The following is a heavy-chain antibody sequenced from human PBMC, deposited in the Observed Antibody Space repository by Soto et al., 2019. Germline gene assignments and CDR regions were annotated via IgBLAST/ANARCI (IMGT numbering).Heavy chain of an antibody. CDR1: GFTFSSYA. V-gene: IGHV3-23*01. D-gene: IGHD3-10*01. Sequence: AGGSLRLSCAASGFTFSSYAMSWVRQAPGKGLEWVSAISGSGGSTYYADSVKGRFTISRDNSKNTLYLQMNSLRAEDTAVYYCAKRGSHRSRSGGMDVWGQGTTVTVSS. J-gene: IGHJ6*02. CDR3: AKRGSHRSRSGGMDV. CDR2: ISGSGGST.